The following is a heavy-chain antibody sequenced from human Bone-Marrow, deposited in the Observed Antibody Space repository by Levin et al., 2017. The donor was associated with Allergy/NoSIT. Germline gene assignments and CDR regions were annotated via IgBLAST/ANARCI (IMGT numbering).Heavy chain of an antibody. Sequence: GESLKISCAASGFTFSSYAMHWVRQAPGKGLEWVAVISYDGSNKYYADSVKGRFTISRDNSKNTLYLQMNSLRAEDTAVYYCARVAAGYFDWLPKDEDYYYYGMDVWGQGTTVTVSS. CDR3: ARVAAGYFDWLPKDEDYYYYGMDV. D-gene: IGHD3-9*01. J-gene: IGHJ6*02. CDR1: GFTFSSYA. CDR2: ISYDGSNK. V-gene: IGHV3-30-3*01.